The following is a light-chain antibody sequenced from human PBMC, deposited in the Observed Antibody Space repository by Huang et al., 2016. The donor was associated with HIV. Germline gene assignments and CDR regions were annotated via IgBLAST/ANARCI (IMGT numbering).Light chain of an antibody. Sequence: DIVVTQSPGSLALSLGERAAINCTSSQSVFHSSNNKNYLSWYQLKPGQSPQLLIYWASTREVGVPDRFRGTGSGTDFTLTITSLQAEDVAVYYCHQYYSSPQTFGQRTKVEV. CDR1: QSVFHSSNNKNY. CDR3: HQYYSSPQT. J-gene: IGKJ1*01. V-gene: IGKV4-1*01. CDR2: WAS.